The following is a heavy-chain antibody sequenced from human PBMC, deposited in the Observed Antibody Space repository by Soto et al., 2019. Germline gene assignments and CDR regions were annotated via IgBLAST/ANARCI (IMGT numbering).Heavy chain of an antibody. J-gene: IGHJ4*02. V-gene: IGHV3-74*01. CDR1: GFSFSGYW. CDR3: AREPTSGHVDY. D-gene: IGHD2-2*01. Sequence: EVQLVESGGGLVQPGGSLRVSCAAAGFSFSGYWMHWVRQAPGKGLKWVSRIKGDERLTGYAGSVKGRFTVPRDNARNTLYLQMSGLRADGRAVYYRAREPTSGHVDYWGQGTLVTVSS. CDR2: IKGDERLT.